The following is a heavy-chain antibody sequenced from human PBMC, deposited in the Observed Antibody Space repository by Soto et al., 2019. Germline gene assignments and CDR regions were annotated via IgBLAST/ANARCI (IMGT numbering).Heavy chain of an antibody. V-gene: IGHV3-30-3*01. CDR3: ARGDDYGDRKAD. CDR2: ISYDGSNK. Sequence: QVQLVESGGGVVQPGRSLRLSCAASGFTFSSYAMHWVRQARGKGLEWVAVISYDGSNKYYADSVKGRFTISRDNSKNTLYLQMNSLRAEDTAVYYCARGDDYGDRKADWGQGTLVTVSS. J-gene: IGHJ4*02. D-gene: IGHD4-17*01. CDR1: GFTFSSYA.